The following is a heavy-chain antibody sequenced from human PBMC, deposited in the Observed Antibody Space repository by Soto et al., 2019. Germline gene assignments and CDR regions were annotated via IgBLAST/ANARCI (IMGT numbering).Heavy chain of an antibody. CDR2: IWYDGSNK. Sequence: GGSLRLSCAASGFTFSSYGMHWVRQAPGKGLEWVAVIWYDGSNKYYADSVKGRFTISRDNSKNTLYLQMNSLRAEDTAVYYCAKGILRTMVRGVIASLNYGMDVWGQGTTVTVSS. CDR3: AKGILRTMVRGVIASLNYGMDV. D-gene: IGHD3-10*01. V-gene: IGHV3-33*06. CDR1: GFTFSSYG. J-gene: IGHJ6*02.